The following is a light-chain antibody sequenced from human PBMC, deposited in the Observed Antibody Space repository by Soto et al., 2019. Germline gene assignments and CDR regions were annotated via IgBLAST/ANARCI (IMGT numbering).Light chain of an antibody. Sequence: QSVLTQPPSVSAASGQTVTISCSGGNSNIENNYVSWFQHLPGTAPKLLIYDDNKRPSGIPGRFSGSKSGTSATLGITGLQTGDEADYYCGTWDGSLNGVVFGGGTKVTVL. CDR2: DDN. J-gene: IGLJ2*01. V-gene: IGLV1-51*01. CDR3: GTWDGSLNGVV. CDR1: NSNIENNY.